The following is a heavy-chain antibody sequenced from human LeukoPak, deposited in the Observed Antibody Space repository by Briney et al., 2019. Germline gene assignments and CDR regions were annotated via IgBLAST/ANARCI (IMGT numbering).Heavy chain of an antibody. V-gene: IGHV3-21*04. J-gene: IGHJ5*02. CDR3: ARDPRDIVVVPAATYNWFDP. Sequence: GGSLRLSCAASGFTFSSYSMNWVRQAPGKGLEWVSSISSSSSYIYYADSVKGRFTISRDNSKNTLYLQMNSLGSDDTAVYYCARDPRDIVVVPAATYNWFDPWGQGTLVTVSS. CDR2: ISSSSSYI. CDR1: GFTFSSYS. D-gene: IGHD2-2*01.